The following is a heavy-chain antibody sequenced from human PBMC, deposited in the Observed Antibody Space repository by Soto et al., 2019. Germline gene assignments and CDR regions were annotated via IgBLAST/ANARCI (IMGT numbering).Heavy chain of an antibody. CDR2: IYYSGST. V-gene: IGHV4-31*03. D-gene: IGHD3-22*01. CDR1: GGSISSSGYY. Sequence: TLSLTCTVSGGSISSSGYYWIWIRQHPGKGLEWIGYIYYSGSTYYNPSLKSRVTISVDTSKNQFSLKLSSVTAADTAVYYCARNPADYDSSASFGYWGQGTLVTVPS. J-gene: IGHJ4*02. CDR3: ARNPADYDSSASFGY.